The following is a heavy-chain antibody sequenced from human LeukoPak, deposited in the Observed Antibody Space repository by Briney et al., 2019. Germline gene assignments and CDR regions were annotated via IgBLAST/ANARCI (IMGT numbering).Heavy chain of an antibody. J-gene: IGHJ4*02. CDR2: IYYSGST. CDR3: ARNRPGKEQQLVRD. CDR1: GGSISSSSYY. Sequence: PSETLSLTCTVSGGSISSSSYYWGWIRQPPGKGLEWIGSIYYSGSTYYNPSLKRRVTISVDTSKNQFSLKLSSVTAADTAVYYCARNRPGKEQQLVRDWGQGTLVTVSS. D-gene: IGHD6-13*01. V-gene: IGHV4-39*01.